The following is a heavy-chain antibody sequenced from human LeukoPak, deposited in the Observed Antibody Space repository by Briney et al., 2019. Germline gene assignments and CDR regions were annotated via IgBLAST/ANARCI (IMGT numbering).Heavy chain of an antibody. V-gene: IGHV3-30*02. D-gene: IGHD6-6*01. J-gene: IGHJ4*02. Sequence: PGGSLRLSCVASGFTFSSYGMHWVRQAPGKGLEWVAFIQYDGSNEYYADSVKGRFTISRDNSKNTLYLQMNSLKSEDTAVYYCAKFGSSGLQGYWGQGTLVTVSS. CDR2: IQYDGSNE. CDR1: GFTFSSYG. CDR3: AKFGSSGLQGY.